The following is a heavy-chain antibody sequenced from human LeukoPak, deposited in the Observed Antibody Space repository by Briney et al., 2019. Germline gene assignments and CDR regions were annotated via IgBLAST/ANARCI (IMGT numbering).Heavy chain of an antibody. V-gene: IGHV1-69*05. Sequence: SVKVSCKASGGTFSSYAISWVRQAPGQGLEWVGRISPIFGTANYAQKFQGRVTITTDESTSTAYMELSSLRSEDTAVYYCARPAALRYCSSTSCPMFAFDIWGQGTMVTVSS. J-gene: IGHJ3*02. CDR2: ISPIFGTA. D-gene: IGHD2-2*01. CDR1: GGTFSSYA. CDR3: ARPAALRYCSSTSCPMFAFDI.